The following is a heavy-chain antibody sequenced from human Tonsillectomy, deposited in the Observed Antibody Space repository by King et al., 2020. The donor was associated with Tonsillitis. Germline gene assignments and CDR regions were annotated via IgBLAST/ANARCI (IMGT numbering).Heavy chain of an antibody. J-gene: IGHJ4*02. Sequence: QLVQSGAEVKKPGESLKISCQGSGYRFTSYWIGWVRQMPGKGLEWMGIIYPGDSDTRYSPSFQGQVTMSADKSISTAYLQWSSLKASDTATYYCARIRITMTGAFDYWGQGTLVTVSS. CDR2: IYPGDSDT. V-gene: IGHV5-51*01. CDR3: ARIRITMTGAFDY. D-gene: IGHD3-22*01. CDR1: GYRFTSYW.